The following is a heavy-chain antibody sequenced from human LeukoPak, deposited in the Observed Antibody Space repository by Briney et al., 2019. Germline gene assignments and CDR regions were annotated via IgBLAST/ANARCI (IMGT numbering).Heavy chain of an antibody. Sequence: PGGSLRLSCAASGFTFSSYGMRWVRQAPGKWLEWVAVIWYDGSNKYYADSVKGRFTISRDNSKNTLYLQMNSLRAEDTAVYYCAKESTQNWFDPWGQGTLVTVSS. CDR1: GFTFSSYG. D-gene: IGHD5/OR15-5a*01. CDR2: IWYDGSNK. V-gene: IGHV3-33*06. CDR3: AKESTQNWFDP. J-gene: IGHJ5*02.